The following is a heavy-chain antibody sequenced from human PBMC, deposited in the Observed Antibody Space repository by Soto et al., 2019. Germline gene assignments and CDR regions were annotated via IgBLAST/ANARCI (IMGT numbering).Heavy chain of an antibody. CDR2: IYYNGNT. CDR3: TRDSYGDNRGDYYYYMDV. D-gene: IGHD4-17*01. CDR1: GGSICEYY. Sequence: SETLSLTCIVSGGSICEYYWSWIQQPPGKGLEWIGYIYYNGNTNYNPSLKSRATISVDTSKNQFSLKLGSVTAADTAVYYCTRDSYGDNRGDYYYYMDVWGKGTTVTVSS. J-gene: IGHJ6*03. V-gene: IGHV4-59*01.